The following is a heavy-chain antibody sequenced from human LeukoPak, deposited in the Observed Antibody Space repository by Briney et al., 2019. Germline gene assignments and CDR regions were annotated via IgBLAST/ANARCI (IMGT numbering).Heavy chain of an antibody. CDR1: GFTFRSYW. D-gene: IGHD1-26*01. CDR3: ARDPPGRSGSDPHDAFDI. V-gene: IGHV3-74*01. CDR2: IKSDGSKT. Sequence: AGGSLRLSCAASGFTFRSYWMHWVRQAPGKGLVWVSRIKSDGSKTSYADSVKGRFTISRDNAKNTLYVQMNSLRAEDTALYYFARDPPGRSGSDPHDAFDIWGQGKMVTVSS. J-gene: IGHJ3*02.